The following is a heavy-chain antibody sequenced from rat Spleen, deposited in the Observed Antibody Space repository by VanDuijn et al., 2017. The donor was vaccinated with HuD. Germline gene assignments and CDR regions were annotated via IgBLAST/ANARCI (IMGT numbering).Heavy chain of an antibody. V-gene: IGHV2S13*01. Sequence: QVQLKESGPGLMQPSQTLSLTCIVSGFSLTSYHVHWVRQSPGKGLEWMAVIWSGGNADYNSALKSRLSIRRDTSKSQVFLKVKSLKTVDTGIFYGTRERAYTMGITFFDYWGRGVMVTVSS. CDR2: IWSGGNA. CDR1: GFSLTSYH. D-gene: IGHD1-9*01. CDR3: TRERAYTMGITFFDY. J-gene: IGHJ2*01.